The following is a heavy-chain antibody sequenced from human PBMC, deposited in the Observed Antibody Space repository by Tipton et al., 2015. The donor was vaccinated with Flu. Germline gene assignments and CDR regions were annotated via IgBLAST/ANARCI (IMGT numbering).Heavy chain of an antibody. CDR3: ARGSGSGTYMIFDF. CDR1: GGSLSSYY. D-gene: IGHD3-10*01. CDR2: MYTTGTT. Sequence: TLSLTCAVSGGSLSSYYWGWIRQPAGKGLEWIGRMYTTGTTKYNPSLKSRVTMSIDTSKEQFSLKLTSVTAADTAVYFCARGSGSGTYMIFDFWGQGTQVTVSS. V-gene: IGHV4-4*07. J-gene: IGHJ4*02.